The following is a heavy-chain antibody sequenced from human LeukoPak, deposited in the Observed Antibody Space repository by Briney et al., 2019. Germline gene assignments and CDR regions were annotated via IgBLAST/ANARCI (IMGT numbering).Heavy chain of an antibody. D-gene: IGHD3-22*01. Sequence: GGSLRLSCAASGFTFSTYAMTWVRQAPGKGLEWVSGISGSGATTYYAYSVKGRFTISRDNSKSTLFLQMNSLRADDTAVYHCVKDRETYYDPGGYYCIWLDPWGQGTLVTVSS. CDR2: ISGSGATT. CDR1: GFTFSTYA. J-gene: IGHJ5*02. CDR3: VKDRETYYDPGGYYCIWLDP. V-gene: IGHV3-23*01.